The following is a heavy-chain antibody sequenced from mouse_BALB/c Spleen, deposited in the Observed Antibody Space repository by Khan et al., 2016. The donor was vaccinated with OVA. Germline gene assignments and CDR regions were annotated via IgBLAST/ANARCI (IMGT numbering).Heavy chain of an antibody. D-gene: IGHD1-1*01. CDR1: GYSITSGYA. CDR2: ISYSGGT. Sequence: EVKLLESGPGLVKPSQSLSLTCTVTGYSITSGYAWNWIRQFPGNKLEWMGYISYSGGTSYNPSLKSRISITRDTSKNQFFLQLNSVTTEDTATYYCAIWNYYGYYFDYWGQGTTLTVSS. CDR3: AIWNYYGYYFDY. J-gene: IGHJ2*01. V-gene: IGHV3-2*02.